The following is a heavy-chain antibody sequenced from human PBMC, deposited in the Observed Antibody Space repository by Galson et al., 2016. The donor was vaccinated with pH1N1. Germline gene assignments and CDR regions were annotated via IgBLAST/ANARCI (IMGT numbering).Heavy chain of an antibody. J-gene: IGHJ4*02. Sequence: QSGAEVKKPGESLTISCKVSGYNTAYWIGWLRQMSGKGPEWIGMIYPGDSGTRNSPSFQGQVTLSVDKSNSTAYLQWSSLKASDTAKYYCAASRSTGGYEYWGQGTLLTVSS. CDR1: GYNTAYW. CDR2: IYPGDSGT. CDR3: AASRSTGGYEY. V-gene: IGHV5-51*01. D-gene: IGHD2-8*02.